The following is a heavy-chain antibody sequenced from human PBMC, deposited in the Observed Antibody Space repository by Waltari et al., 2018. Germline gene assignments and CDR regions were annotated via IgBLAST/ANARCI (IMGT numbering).Heavy chain of an antibody. CDR1: GYTFTSYD. CDR3: ARDRIAAPQKHYYYYGMDV. Sequence: QVQLVQSGAEVKKPGASVKVSCKASGYTFTSYDINWVRQATGHGLEWMGWMNPNSGNTGYAQKFQGRVTMTRNTSISTAYMELSSLRSEDTAVYYCARDRIAAPQKHYYYYGMDVWGQGTTVTVSS. D-gene: IGHD6-6*01. J-gene: IGHJ6*02. V-gene: IGHV1-8*01. CDR2: MNPNSGNT.